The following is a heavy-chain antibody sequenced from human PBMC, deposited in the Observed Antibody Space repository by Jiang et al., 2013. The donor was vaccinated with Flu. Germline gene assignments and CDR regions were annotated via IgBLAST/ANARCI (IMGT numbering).Heavy chain of an antibody. V-gene: IGHV4-34*01. CDR1: GGSFSGYY. D-gene: IGHD5-18*01. CDR2: INHSGST. Sequence: LLKPSETLSLTCAVYGGSFSGYYWSWIRQPPGKGLEWIGEINHSGSTNYNPSLKSRVTISVDTSKNQFSLKLSSVTAADTAVYYCARPSDTAMVGLFFDYWGQGTLVTVSS. CDR3: ARPSDTAMVGLFFDY. J-gene: IGHJ4*02.